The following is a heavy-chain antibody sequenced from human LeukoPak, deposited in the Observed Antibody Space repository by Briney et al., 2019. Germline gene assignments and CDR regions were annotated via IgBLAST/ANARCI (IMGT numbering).Heavy chain of an antibody. J-gene: IGHJ4*02. CDR1: GFTFSSYT. Sequence: GGSLRLSCAASGFTFSSYTMNWLRQAPGKGLEWVSSISSSSSYIYHADSVKGRFTISRDNAKNSLYLQMNCLRAEDTAVYYCARDKGSYDSDFWGQGTLVTVSS. V-gene: IGHV3-21*01. CDR2: ISSSSSYI. CDR3: ARDKGSYDSDF. D-gene: IGHD5-18*01.